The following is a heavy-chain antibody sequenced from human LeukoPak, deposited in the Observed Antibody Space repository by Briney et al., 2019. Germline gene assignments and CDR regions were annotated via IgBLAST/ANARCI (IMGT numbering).Heavy chain of an antibody. Sequence: ASVKVSCKASGYTFTSYAISWVRQAPGQGLEWMGRIIPILGIANYAQKFQGRVTITADKSTSTAYMELSSLRSEDTAVYYCATLYSGYDLQDENWFDPWGQGTLVTVSS. CDR3: ATLYSGYDLQDENWFDP. CDR2: IIPILGIA. D-gene: IGHD5-12*01. J-gene: IGHJ5*02. V-gene: IGHV1-69*04. CDR1: GYTFTSYA.